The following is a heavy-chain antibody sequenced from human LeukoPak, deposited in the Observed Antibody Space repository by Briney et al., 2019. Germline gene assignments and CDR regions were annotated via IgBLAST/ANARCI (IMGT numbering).Heavy chain of an antibody. CDR2: ISHSGNT. D-gene: IGHD4-11*01. J-gene: IGHJ5*02. V-gene: IGHV4-38-2*01. CDR1: GYSIRSGHY. Sequence: PSETLSLTCAVAGYSIRSGHYWAWIRQPPGKGLGWVGDISHSGNTYYNPSLNSRLTISLDTSKNQFSLNLTSVTASDTAVYYCARRGITAVNWFDPWGQGTLVTVTS. CDR3: ARRGITAVNWFDP.